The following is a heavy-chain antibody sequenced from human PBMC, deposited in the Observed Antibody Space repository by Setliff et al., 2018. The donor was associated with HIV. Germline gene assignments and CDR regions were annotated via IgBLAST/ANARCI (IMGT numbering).Heavy chain of an antibody. Sequence: GGSLRLSCAASGFTFSNYGMHWVRQAPGKGLEWVSVIWYDGSNKYYTDSVKGRFTISRDNSKNTLYLQMNSLRAEDTAVYYCAKELGFRSGYSGPPLAYWGQGTLVTVSS. CDR3: AKELGFRSGYSGPPLAY. D-gene: IGHD3-3*01. CDR1: GFTFSNYG. J-gene: IGHJ4*02. CDR2: IWYDGSNK. V-gene: IGHV3-33*03.